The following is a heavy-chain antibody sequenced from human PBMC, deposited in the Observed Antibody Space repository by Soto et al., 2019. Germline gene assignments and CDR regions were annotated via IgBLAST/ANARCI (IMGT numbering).Heavy chain of an antibody. CDR3: ARDGLGYCSSTSCYSWFDP. CDR1: GFTFSSYG. Sequence: GGSLRLSCAASGFTFSSYGMHWVRQAPGKGLEWVAVIWYDGSNKYYADSVKGRFTISRDNSKNTLYLQMNSLRAEDTAVYYCARDGLGYCSSTSCYSWFDPWGQGTLVTVS. J-gene: IGHJ5*02. CDR2: IWYDGSNK. D-gene: IGHD2-2*01. V-gene: IGHV3-33*01.